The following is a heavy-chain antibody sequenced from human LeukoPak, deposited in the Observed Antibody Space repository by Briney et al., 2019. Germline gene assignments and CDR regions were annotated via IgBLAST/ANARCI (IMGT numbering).Heavy chain of an antibody. CDR3: ARGAYDSSGYYGMAFDY. Sequence: GGSLRRSCAASGFTFSSYDLHWVRQATGKGREWVSTLGTAGDTYYPGSVTGRFTISRENAKNSLYLQMNSLRAGDTAVYYCARGAYDSSGYYGMAFDYWGQGNMVTVSS. CDR2: LGTAGDT. D-gene: IGHD3-22*01. V-gene: IGHV3-13*04. J-gene: IGHJ4*02. CDR1: GFTFSSYD.